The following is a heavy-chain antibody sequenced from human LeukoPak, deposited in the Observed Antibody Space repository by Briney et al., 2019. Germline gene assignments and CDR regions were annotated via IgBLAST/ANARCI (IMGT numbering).Heavy chain of an antibody. CDR2: ISYDGSNK. D-gene: IGHD3-22*01. Sequence: GGSLRLSCAASGFTFSSYAMHWVRQAPGKGLEWVAVISYDGSNKYYADSVKGRFTISRDNSKNTLYLQMNSLRAEDTAVYYCARAGITMIVVPIGYSDYWGQGTLVTVSS. CDR1: GFTFSSYA. CDR3: ARAGITMIVVPIGYSDY. V-gene: IGHV3-30-3*01. J-gene: IGHJ4*02.